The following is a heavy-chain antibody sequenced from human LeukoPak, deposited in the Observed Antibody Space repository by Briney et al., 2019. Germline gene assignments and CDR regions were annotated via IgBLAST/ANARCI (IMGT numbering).Heavy chain of an antibody. CDR3: ARRLEKGVVIPPPLGY. D-gene: IGHD3-3*01. CDR2: INSDGSST. CDR1: GFSFSSYN. J-gene: IGHJ4*02. V-gene: IGHV3-74*01. Sequence: GGSLRLSCEASGFSFSSYNMDWVRQTPGKGLVWVSRINSDGSSTSYADSVKGRFTISRDNAKNTLYLQMNSLRAEDTAVYYCARRLEKGVVIPPPLGYWGQGTLVTVSP.